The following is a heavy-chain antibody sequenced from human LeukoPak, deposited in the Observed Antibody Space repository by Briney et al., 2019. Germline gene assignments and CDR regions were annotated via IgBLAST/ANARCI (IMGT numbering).Heavy chain of an antibody. V-gene: IGHV4-59*08. CDR1: GGSISSYY. J-gene: IGHJ3*02. CDR2: IYYSGST. Sequence: SETLSLTCTVSGGSISSYYWSWIRQPPGKGLEWIGYIYYSGSTNYNPSLKSRVTISVDTSKNQFSLKLSSVTAADTAVYYCARFVWGSYRSSNAFDIWGQGTMVTVSS. CDR3: ARFVWGSYRSSNAFDI. D-gene: IGHD3-16*02.